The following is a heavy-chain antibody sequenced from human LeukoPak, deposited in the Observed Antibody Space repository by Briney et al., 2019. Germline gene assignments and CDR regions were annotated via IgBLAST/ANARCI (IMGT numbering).Heavy chain of an antibody. J-gene: IGHJ5*02. V-gene: IGHV3-23*01. CDR2: ISGSGGST. CDR1: GFTFSSYA. D-gene: IGHD2-2*01. CDR3: AKVGYCSSTSCSGSKFDP. Sequence: GGSLRLSCAASGFTFSSYAMSWVRQAPGKGLEWVSAISGSGGSTYYADSVKARFTISRDNTKNTLYLQMNSLRAEDTAVYYCAKVGYCSSTSCSGSKFDPWGQGTLVTVSS.